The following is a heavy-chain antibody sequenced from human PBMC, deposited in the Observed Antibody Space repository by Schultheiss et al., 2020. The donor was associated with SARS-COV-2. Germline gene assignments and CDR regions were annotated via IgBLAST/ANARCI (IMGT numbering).Heavy chain of an antibody. V-gene: IGHV1-2*06. J-gene: IGHJ4*02. CDR3: ARDGYSSGWPNHDY. D-gene: IGHD6-19*01. CDR2: INPNSGGT. Sequence: ASVKVSCKASGYTFTGYYMHWVRQAPGQGLEWMGRINPNSGGTNYAQKFQGRVTMTRDTSISTAYMELTSLTSDDTAVYYCARDGYSSGWPNHDYWGQGTLVTVSS. CDR1: GYTFTGYY.